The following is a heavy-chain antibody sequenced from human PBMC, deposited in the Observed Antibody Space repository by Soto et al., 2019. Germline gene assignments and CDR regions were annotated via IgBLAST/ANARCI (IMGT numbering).Heavy chain of an antibody. CDR2: IYWDDDK. J-gene: IGHJ4*02. V-gene: IGHV2-5*02. Sequence: QITLKESGPPLVKPTQTLTLTCTFSGFSLSTGGVGVGWIRQPPGKALEWLALIYWDDDKRYSPSLKSRLTITKDTSKNQVVLTMTNMDPVDTATYYCAHRQSHYYDSSGYYPYFDYWGQGTLVTVSS. CDR3: AHRQSHYYDSSGYYPYFDY. CDR1: GFSLSTGGVG. D-gene: IGHD3-22*01.